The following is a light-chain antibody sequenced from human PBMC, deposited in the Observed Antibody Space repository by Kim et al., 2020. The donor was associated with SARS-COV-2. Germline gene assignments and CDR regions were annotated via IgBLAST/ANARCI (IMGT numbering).Light chain of an antibody. Sequence: QSVLPQPPSVSGAPGQRVTISCTGSSSNIGAGYDVHWYQQLPGTAPKLLIYGNSNRPSGVPDRFSGSKSGTSASLAITGLQAEDEADYYCHSYDSSLSGNWVFGGGTKLTVL. CDR3: HSYDSSLSGNWV. CDR1: SSNIGAGYD. J-gene: IGLJ3*02. V-gene: IGLV1-40*01. CDR2: GNS.